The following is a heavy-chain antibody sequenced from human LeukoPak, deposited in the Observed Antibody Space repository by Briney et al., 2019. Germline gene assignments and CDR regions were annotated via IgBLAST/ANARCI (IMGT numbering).Heavy chain of an antibody. Sequence: GGSLRLSCAASGFTFSDHYMDWVRQAPGKGLEWVGRTRNKANSYTTEYAASVKGRFTISRDDSKNSLYLQMNSLRAEDTAVYYCAKDSYSSSAVTFDYWGQGTLVTVSS. CDR1: GFTFSDHY. CDR3: AKDSYSSSAVTFDY. V-gene: IGHV3-72*01. D-gene: IGHD6-6*01. J-gene: IGHJ4*02. CDR2: TRNKANSYTT.